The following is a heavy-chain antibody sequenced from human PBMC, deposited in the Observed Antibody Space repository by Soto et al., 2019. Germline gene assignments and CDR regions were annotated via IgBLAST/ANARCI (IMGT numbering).Heavy chain of an antibody. J-gene: IGHJ4*02. Sequence: QVQLQESGPGLVKPSQTLSLTCTVSGGSISSGGYYWSWSRQHPGKGLEWIGYIYYSGSTYYNPSLKSRVTLSVDTSKNQFRLKPSSMTAADTAVYYCARAQTATTSVRSYRDYFDYWGQGTLVTVSS. V-gene: IGHV4-31*03. CDR2: IYYSGST. CDR1: GGSISSGGYY. D-gene: IGHD1-7*01. CDR3: ARAQTATTSVRSYRDYFDY.